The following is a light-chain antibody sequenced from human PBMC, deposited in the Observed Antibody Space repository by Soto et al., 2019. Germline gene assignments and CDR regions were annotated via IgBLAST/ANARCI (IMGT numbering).Light chain of an antibody. J-gene: IGKJ1*01. CDR1: QSVSNNY. CDR2: GAS. Sequence: EIMLTQSPGTLSLSPGERATLSCRASQSVSNNYLAWYQQKPGQAPRLLIYGASNRATGIPDRFSGSGSGTDFTLTISRLEPEDFAVYYCHYGNSPPWTFGQGTKVDFK. CDR3: HYGNSPPWT. V-gene: IGKV3-20*01.